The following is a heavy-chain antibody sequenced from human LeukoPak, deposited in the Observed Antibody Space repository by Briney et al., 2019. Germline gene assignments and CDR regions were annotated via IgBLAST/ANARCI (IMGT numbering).Heavy chain of an antibody. D-gene: IGHD3-10*02. V-gene: IGHV3-30*18. Sequence: GGSLRLSCATSGFTFSSYAMHWVRQAPGKGLEWVAVISYDGSNKYYADSVKGRFTISRDNAKNSLYLQMNSLRAEDTAVYYCAELGITMIGGVWGKGTTVTISS. J-gene: IGHJ6*04. CDR1: GFTFSSYA. CDR2: ISYDGSNK. CDR3: AELGITMIGGV.